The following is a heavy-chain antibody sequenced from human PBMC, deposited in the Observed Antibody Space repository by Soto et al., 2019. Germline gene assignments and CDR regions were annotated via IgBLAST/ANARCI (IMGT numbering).Heavy chain of an antibody. V-gene: IGHV3-9*01. J-gene: IGHJ4*02. CDR2: ISWNGGSI. D-gene: IGHD3-9*01. CDR3: AKDGGRGDWPLNYFDY. Sequence: GGSLRLSCAASGFTFDDYAMHWVRQTPGKGPEWVSGISWNGGSIFYEDSVKGRFTISRDNARNSMDLQMDSLTPEDTALYYCAKDGGRGDWPLNYFDYWGQGTLVTVSS. CDR1: GFTFDDYA.